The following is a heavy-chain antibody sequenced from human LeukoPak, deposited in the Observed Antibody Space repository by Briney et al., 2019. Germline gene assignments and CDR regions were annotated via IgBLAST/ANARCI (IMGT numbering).Heavy chain of an antibody. CDR3: ARGVYCGGDCYLYYDY. Sequence: ASVKVSCKASGGTFSSYAISWVRQAPGQGLEWMGRIIPIFGTANYAQKFQGRVTITTDESTSTAYMELSSLRSEDTAVYYCARGVYCGGDCYLYYDYWGQGTLVTVSS. J-gene: IGHJ4*02. V-gene: IGHV1-69*05. CDR1: GGTFSSYA. CDR2: IIPIFGTA. D-gene: IGHD2-21*02.